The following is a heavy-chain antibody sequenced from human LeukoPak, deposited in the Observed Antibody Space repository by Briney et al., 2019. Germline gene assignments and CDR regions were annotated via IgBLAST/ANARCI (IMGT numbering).Heavy chain of an antibody. D-gene: IGHD4-11*01. CDR2: IWSDGTNK. CDR1: GFTFTSYG. Sequence: PGKSLRLSCAASGFTFTSYGMHWVRQAPGKGLEWVAVIWSDGTNKYYADSVKGRFAISRDDSKNMVYLQMNSLRVEDTAGYYCAKDIERGFDYTNSLDYWGQGTLVTVSS. J-gene: IGHJ4*02. CDR3: AKDIERGFDYTNSLDY. V-gene: IGHV3-33*06.